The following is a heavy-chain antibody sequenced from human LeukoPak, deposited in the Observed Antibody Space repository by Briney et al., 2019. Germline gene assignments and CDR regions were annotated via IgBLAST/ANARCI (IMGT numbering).Heavy chain of an antibody. J-gene: IGHJ4*02. CDR2: TYCRSKWNN. CDR1: GDSVSNTGAT. V-gene: IGHV6-1*01. CDR3: ARAQWLEPFRYFDY. D-gene: IGHD6-19*01. Sequence: SQTLSLTCGISGDSVSNTGATWNWVRQSPSRGLEWLGRTYCRSKWNNDYAVSVKSRLTIKPDTSKNQFSLKLSSVTAADTAVYYCARAQWLEPFRYFDYWGQGTLVTVSS.